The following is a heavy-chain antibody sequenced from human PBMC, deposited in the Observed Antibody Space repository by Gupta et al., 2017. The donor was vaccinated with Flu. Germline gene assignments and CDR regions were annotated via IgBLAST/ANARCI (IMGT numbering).Heavy chain of an antibody. CDR1: GASINGGTQY. J-gene: IGHJ4*02. CDR3: CRAPHY. V-gene: IGHV4-39*01. CDR2: KYDSGST. Sequence: QLQLQESGPGLVKPSETLSLTCTVSGASINGGTQYWGWIRQPPGKGLEWIGSKYDSGSTYYNPYLRSRVSISVDMSKNQFSLRLISVTAADTAVYYCCRAPHYWGQGILVAVSS.